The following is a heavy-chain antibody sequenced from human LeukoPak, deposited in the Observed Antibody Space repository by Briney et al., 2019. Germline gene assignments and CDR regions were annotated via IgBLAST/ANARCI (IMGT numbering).Heavy chain of an antibody. V-gene: IGHV3-7*01. CDR1: LGSHW. CDR3: TRDQT. CDR2: IKEDGSQK. Sequence: GGSLRLSCVGALGSHWMGWVSQARGKGLEWVANIKEDGSQKYYMDSVKGRFTISRDNAKSSLFLQMNNLRVEDTAVYYCTRDQTWGQGTLVTVSS. J-gene: IGHJ4*02.